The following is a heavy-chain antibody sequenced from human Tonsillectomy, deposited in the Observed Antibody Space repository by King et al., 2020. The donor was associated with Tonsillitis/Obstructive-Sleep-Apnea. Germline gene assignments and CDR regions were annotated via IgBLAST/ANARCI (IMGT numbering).Heavy chain of an antibody. Sequence: HVQLVESGAEVKKPGASVKVSCKASGYTFTTYGISWVRQAPGQGLEWMGWISAYNGDTNYAQKLQDRVTMTTDTSTSTAYKEVRSQRDDDSAVYYCAGYSRSHYYDTSGYYIFEYGGQGTLVTVSS. V-gene: IGHV1-18*01. CDR3: AGYSRSHYYDTSGYYIFEY. CDR2: ISAYNGDT. D-gene: IGHD3-22*01. J-gene: IGHJ4*02. CDR1: GYTFTTYG.